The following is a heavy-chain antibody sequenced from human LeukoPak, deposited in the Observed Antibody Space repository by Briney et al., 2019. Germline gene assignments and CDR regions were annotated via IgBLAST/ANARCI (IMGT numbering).Heavy chain of an antibody. D-gene: IGHD6-19*01. J-gene: IGHJ4*02. CDR1: GYSFTSYW. CDR3: VRHGRTLAGKSSDY. Sequence: GESLKISCKGSGYSFTSYWIGWVRQMPGKGLEWMGLIYPGDSDTRYSPSFRGQVTISADKSISTAYLQWSSLKASDIAIYYCVRHGRTLAGKSSDYWGQGTLVTVSS. CDR2: IYPGDSDT. V-gene: IGHV5-51*01.